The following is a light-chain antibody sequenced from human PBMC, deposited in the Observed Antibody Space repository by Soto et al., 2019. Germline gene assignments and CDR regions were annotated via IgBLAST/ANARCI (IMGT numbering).Light chain of an antibody. CDR3: TSYTKSSTYV. CDR2: EVT. Sequence: QSALTQPASVSGSPGQSITISCTGTSSDVGAYDFVSWYQHHPGKAPQLVIYEVTHRPPGVSYRFSGSKSGNTASLAISGLQAEDEADYYCTSYTKSSTYVFGSGTKLTVL. CDR1: SSDVGAYDF. V-gene: IGLV2-14*01. J-gene: IGLJ1*01.